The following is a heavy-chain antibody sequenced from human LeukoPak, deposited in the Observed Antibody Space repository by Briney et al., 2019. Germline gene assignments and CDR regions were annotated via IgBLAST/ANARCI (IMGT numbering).Heavy chain of an antibody. CDR2: IYSGGST. Sequence: GGSLRLSCAASEFSVGSNYMTWVRQAPGKGLEWVSLIYSGGSTYYADSVKGRFTISRDNSKNTLYLQMNSLRPEDTAVYYCARDSTWAIDYWGQGTLVTVSS. D-gene: IGHD3-16*01. J-gene: IGHJ4*02. CDR3: ARDSTWAIDY. CDR1: EFSVGSNY. V-gene: IGHV3-66*01.